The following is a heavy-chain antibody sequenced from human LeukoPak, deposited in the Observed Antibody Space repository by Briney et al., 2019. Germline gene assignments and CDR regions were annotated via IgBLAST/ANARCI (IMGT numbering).Heavy chain of an antibody. CDR2: IYYSGST. D-gene: IGHD3-22*01. V-gene: IGHV4-38-2*02. Sequence: SETLSLTCTVSGYSISTGYYWDWIRQPPGKGLEWIGSIYYSGSTYYNPSLKSRVTISVDTSKNQFSLKLSSVTAADTAVYYCARVSGITMIVVVNSDAFDIWGQGTMVTVSS. J-gene: IGHJ3*02. CDR3: ARVSGITMIVVVNSDAFDI. CDR1: GYSISTGYY.